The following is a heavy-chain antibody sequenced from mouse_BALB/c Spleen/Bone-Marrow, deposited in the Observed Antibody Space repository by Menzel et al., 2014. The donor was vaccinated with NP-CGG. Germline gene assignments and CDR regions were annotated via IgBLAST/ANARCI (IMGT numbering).Heavy chain of an antibody. CDR2: INPSRGYT. J-gene: IGHJ2*01. V-gene: IGHV1-4*02. CDR3: AREGTYYAYFDY. CDR1: GYTFTTYT. Sequence: VQLQQSAAELARPGASVKMSCRASGYTFTTYTIQWVKQRPGQGLEWIGYINPSRGYTEYNQKFKDKTTLTADKSSSTAYMQLSSLTSEDSAVYYCAREGTYYAYFDYWGQGTTLTVSS. D-gene: IGHD1-1*01.